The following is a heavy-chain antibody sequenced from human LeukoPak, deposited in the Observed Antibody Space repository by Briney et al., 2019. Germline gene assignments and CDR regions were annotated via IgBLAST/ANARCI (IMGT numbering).Heavy chain of an antibody. V-gene: IGHV3-23*01. D-gene: IGHD3-22*01. J-gene: IGHJ4*02. CDR2: ISGSGGST. CDR1: GFTFSSYA. Sequence: GGFLRLSCAASGFTFSSYAMSWVRQAPGKGLEWVSAISGSGGSTYYADSVKGRFTISRDNSKNTLYLQMNSLRAEDTAVYYCAKATYYYDSSGYDYWGQGTLVTVSS. CDR3: AKATYYYDSSGYDY.